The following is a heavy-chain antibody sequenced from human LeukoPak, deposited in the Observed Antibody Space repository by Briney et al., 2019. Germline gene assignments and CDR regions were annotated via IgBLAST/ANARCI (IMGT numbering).Heavy chain of an antibody. V-gene: IGHV1-69*05. CDR3: ARDLDRVGDYDILTGYYDY. D-gene: IGHD3-9*01. CDR2: IIPIFGTA. CDR1: GGTFSSYA. J-gene: IGHJ4*02. Sequence: ASVKVSCKASGGTFSSYAISWVRQAPGQGLEWMGGIIPIFGTANYAQKFQGRVTMTRDTSTSTVYMELSSLRSEDTAVYYCARDLDRVGDYDILTGYYDYWGQGTLVTVSS.